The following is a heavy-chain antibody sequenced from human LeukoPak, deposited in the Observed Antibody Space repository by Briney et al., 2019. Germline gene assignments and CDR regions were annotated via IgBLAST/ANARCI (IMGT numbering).Heavy chain of an antibody. V-gene: IGHV4-4*07. CDR2: IYGTGSI. D-gene: IGHD6-13*01. CDR3: ARDGHMGIRD. CDR1: GGSISGDY. J-gene: IGHJ4*02. Sequence: PSETLSLTCTVSGGSISGDYWSWTRQPAGKGLEWLGRIYGTGSINYNPSLESRITMSVDASRNQFSVRLTSVTAADTAVYYCARDGHMGIRDWGQGALVTVSS.